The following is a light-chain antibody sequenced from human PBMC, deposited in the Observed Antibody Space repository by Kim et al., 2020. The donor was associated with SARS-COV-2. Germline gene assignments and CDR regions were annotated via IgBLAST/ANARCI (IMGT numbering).Light chain of an antibody. Sequence: ASVGERVTLACRASQSVSTWLAWYQQKPGKAPKVLIYKASTLESGVPPRFSGGGSGTEYTVTISSLQPDDFATYYCQQYDSYPWTFGQGTKVEIK. CDR3: QQYDSYPWT. J-gene: IGKJ1*01. V-gene: IGKV1-5*03. CDR2: KAS. CDR1: QSVSTW.